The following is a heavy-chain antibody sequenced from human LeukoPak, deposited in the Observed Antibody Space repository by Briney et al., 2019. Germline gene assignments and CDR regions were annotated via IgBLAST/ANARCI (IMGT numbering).Heavy chain of an antibody. CDR1: GGSISSYY. J-gene: IGHJ4*02. CDR3: ARLSTVTTSFDY. D-gene: IGHD4-17*01. CDR2: IYTSGTT. Sequence: SETLSLTCTVSGGSISSYYWSWIRQLAGKGLEWIGRIYTSGTTHYNPSLKSRVTMSVDMSKNQFSLKLSSVTAADTAVYYCARLSTVTTSFDYWGQGTLVTVSS. V-gene: IGHV4-4*07.